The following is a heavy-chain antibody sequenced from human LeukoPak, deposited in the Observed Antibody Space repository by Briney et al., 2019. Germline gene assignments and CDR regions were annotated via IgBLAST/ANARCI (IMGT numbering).Heavy chain of an antibody. CDR1: GFTFDDYA. CDR2: ISGDGGST. Sequence: GGSLRLSCAASGFTFDDYAMHWVRQAPGKGLEWVSLISGDGGSTYYADSVKGRFTISRDNSKNSLYLQMNSLRTEDTALYYCAKDYTDHYDSSGLLSGYWGQGTLVTVSS. CDR3: AKDYTDHYDSSGLLSGY. D-gene: IGHD3-22*01. J-gene: IGHJ4*02. V-gene: IGHV3-43*02.